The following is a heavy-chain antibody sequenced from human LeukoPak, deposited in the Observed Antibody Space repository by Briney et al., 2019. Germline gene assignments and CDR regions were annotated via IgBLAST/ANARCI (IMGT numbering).Heavy chain of an antibody. J-gene: IGHJ5*02. CDR2: IYYSGST. CDR3: ARDGYSYGSHWFDP. Sequence: PSETLSLTCTVSGGSISSYYWSWIRQPPGKGLEWIGYIYYSGSTNYNPSLKSRVTISVDTSKNQFSLKLSSVTAADTAVYYCARDGYSYGSHWFDPWDQGTLVTVSS. D-gene: IGHD5-18*01. CDR1: GGSISSYY. V-gene: IGHV4-59*01.